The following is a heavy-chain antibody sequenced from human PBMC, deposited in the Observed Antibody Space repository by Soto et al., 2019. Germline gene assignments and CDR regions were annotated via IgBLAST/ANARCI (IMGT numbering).Heavy chain of an antibody. CDR3: ARVSRYYYYGMDV. J-gene: IGHJ6*02. Sequence: PGGSLRLSCAASGFTVSSNYMSWVRQAPGKGLEWVSVIYSGGSTYYADSVKGRFTISRDNSKNTLYLQMNSLRAEDTAVYYRARVSRYYYYGMDVWGQGTTVTVSS. CDR2: IYSGGST. CDR1: GFTVSSNY. V-gene: IGHV3-53*01.